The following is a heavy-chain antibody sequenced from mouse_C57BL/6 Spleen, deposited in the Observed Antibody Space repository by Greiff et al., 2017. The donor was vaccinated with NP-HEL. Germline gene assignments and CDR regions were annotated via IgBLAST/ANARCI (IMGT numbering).Heavy chain of an antibody. CDR2: INPSSGYT. D-gene: IGHD2-5*01. CDR1: GYTFTSYW. V-gene: IGHV1-7*01. CDR3: ATYYSNHWYFDV. Sequence: QVQLKQSGAELAKPGASVKLSCKASGYTFTSYWMHWVKQRPGQGLEWIGYINPSSGYTKYNQKFKDKATLTADKSSSTAYMQLSSLTYEDSAVYYCATYYSNHWYFDVWGTGTTVTVSS. J-gene: IGHJ1*03.